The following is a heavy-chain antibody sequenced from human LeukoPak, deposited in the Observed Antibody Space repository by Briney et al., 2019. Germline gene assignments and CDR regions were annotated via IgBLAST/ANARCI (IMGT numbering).Heavy chain of an antibody. J-gene: IGHJ6*02. V-gene: IGHV3-48*04. CDR2: ISSSGSTI. CDR1: GFTFSSYS. Sequence: GGSLRLSCAASGFTFSSYSMNWVRQAPGKGLEWVSYISSSGSTIYYADSVEGRFTISRDNAKNSLYLQMNSLRAEDTAVYYCARGVIVPVRYYGMDVWGQGTTVTVSS. D-gene: IGHD2-8*02. CDR3: ARGVIVPVRYYGMDV.